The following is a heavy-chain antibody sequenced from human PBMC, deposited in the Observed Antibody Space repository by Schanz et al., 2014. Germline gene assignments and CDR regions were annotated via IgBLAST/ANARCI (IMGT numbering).Heavy chain of an antibody. CDR1: GFTFNNFG. V-gene: IGHV3-21*01. Sequence: EVQLVESGGGLVKPGGSLRLSCAASGFTFNNFGMNWVRQAPGKGLEWVSCITGGSTTYTYYADSVRGRFTISRDNAKNSLYLQMHSLRAEDTAVYYCARGRSLGWCDYWGQGTLVTVSS. D-gene: IGHD2-21*01. CDR2: ITGGSTTYT. CDR3: ARGRSLGWCDY. J-gene: IGHJ4*02.